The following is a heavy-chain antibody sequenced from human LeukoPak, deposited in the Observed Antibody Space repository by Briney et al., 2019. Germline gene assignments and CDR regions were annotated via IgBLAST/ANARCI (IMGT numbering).Heavy chain of an antibody. CDR2: ISSNGGST. CDR1: GFTFSSYA. J-gene: IGHJ4*02. V-gene: IGHV3-64*01. Sequence: GGSLRLSCAASGFTFSSYAMHWVRQAPGKGLEYVSAISSNGGSTYYANSVKGRFTISRDNSKNTLYLQMGSLRAEDMAVYYCARELGGYFDYWGLGTLVTVSS. CDR3: ARELGGYFDY. D-gene: IGHD3-16*01.